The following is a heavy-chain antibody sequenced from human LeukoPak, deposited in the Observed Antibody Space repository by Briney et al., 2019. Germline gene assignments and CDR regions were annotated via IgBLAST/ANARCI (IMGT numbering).Heavy chain of an antibody. Sequence: PGGSLRLSCAASGFTFSSYGMHWVRQAPGKGLEWVAVISYDGSNKYYADSVKGRLTISRDNSKNTLYLQMNSLRAEDTAVYYCAKDSLWLHMGYYFDYWGQGTLVTVSS. CDR3: AKDSLWLHMGYYFDY. J-gene: IGHJ4*02. CDR2: ISYDGSNK. CDR1: GFTFSSYG. V-gene: IGHV3-30*18. D-gene: IGHD6-19*01.